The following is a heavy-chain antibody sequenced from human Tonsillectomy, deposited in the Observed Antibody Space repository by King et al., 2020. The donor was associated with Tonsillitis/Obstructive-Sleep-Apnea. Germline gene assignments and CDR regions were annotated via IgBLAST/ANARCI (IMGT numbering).Heavy chain of an antibody. V-gene: IGHV4-4*07. Sequence: HVQLQESGPGLVKPSETLSLTCTVSGDSISNYHWSWIRQPAGKGLEWIGRVFANGRTNDNPSLKCRVTMSVHTSKNQFSLKLSSVTAADTAVYYCARGTLNYPVYGMDVWGQGTTVTVSS. CDR1: GDSISNYH. D-gene: IGHD1-7*01. CDR3: ARGTLNYPVYGMDV. CDR2: VFANGRT. J-gene: IGHJ6*02.